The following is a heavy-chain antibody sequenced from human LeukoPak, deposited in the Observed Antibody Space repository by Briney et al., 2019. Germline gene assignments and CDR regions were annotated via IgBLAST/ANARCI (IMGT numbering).Heavy chain of an antibody. J-gene: IGHJ6*03. CDR2: ISSSSRTI. CDR1: GFSFSTYS. CDR3: ARLTLCSTGDCFSLYYMDL. Sequence: PGGSLRLSCAASGFSFSTYSMNWVRQAPGKGLEWISYISSSSRTIYYADSVRGRFTISRDNANKLLYLQMNSLRAEDTAVYYCARLTLCSTGDCFSLYYMDLWGEGTTVTVSS. V-gene: IGHV3-48*01. D-gene: IGHD2-21*02.